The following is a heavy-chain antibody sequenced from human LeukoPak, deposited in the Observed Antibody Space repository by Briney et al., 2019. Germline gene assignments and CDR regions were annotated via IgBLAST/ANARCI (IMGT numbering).Heavy chain of an antibody. J-gene: IGHJ4*02. Sequence: SETLSLTCTVSGGSISSSYWSWIRQPAGKGLEYIGRIYTSGSTNYNPSLKSRVTMSVDTSKNHFSLKLSSVTAADTALYYCAGSRYCSGGTCYATFDYWGQGTLVTVSS. V-gene: IGHV4-4*07. CDR2: IYTSGST. D-gene: IGHD2-15*01. CDR3: AGSRYCSGGTCYATFDY. CDR1: GGSISSSY.